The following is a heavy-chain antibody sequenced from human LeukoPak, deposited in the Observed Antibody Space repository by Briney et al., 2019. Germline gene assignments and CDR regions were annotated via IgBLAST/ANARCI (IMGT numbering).Heavy chain of an antibody. D-gene: IGHD1-26*01. V-gene: IGHV3-7*01. J-gene: IGHJ4*02. Sequence: PGGSLRLSCAASGFTFRTYRMSWVRQAPGKGLEGVAGIKEDGSVKYYVESVKGRFTISRDNAENSLSLQMDGLRVEDTAVFYCVREREQWELQQIFDYWGQGTLVTVSS. CDR2: IKEDGSVK. CDR3: VREREQWELQQIFDY. CDR1: GFTFRTYR.